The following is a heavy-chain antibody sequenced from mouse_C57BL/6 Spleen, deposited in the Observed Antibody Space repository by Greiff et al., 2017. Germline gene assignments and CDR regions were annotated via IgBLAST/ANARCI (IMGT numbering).Heavy chain of an antibody. D-gene: IGHD2-1*01. CDR3: ARGAYGNYENFDY. J-gene: IGHJ2*01. CDR1: GYTFTDYN. V-gene: IGHV1-18*01. CDR2: INPNNGGT. Sequence: VQLQPSGPELVKPGASVKIPCKASGYTFTDYNMDWVKQSHGKSLEWIGDINPNNGGTIYNQKFKGKATLTVDKSSSTAYMELRSLTSEDTAVYYCARGAYGNYENFDYWGQGTTLTVSS.